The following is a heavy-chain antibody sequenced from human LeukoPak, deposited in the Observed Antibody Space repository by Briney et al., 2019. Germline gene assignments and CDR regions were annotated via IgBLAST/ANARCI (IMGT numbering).Heavy chain of an antibody. CDR3: ARGVYSLDV. V-gene: IGHV3-7*01. Sequence: GGSLRLSCVASGFTFSSYWMTWVRQAPGKGLEWVANMNEDGTERYYADSVKGRFTISRDNAKNSLYLQMNSLRAEDTAVYYCARGVYSLDVWGKGITVTVSS. D-gene: IGHD2-21*01. J-gene: IGHJ6*04. CDR1: GFTFSSYW. CDR2: MNEDGTER.